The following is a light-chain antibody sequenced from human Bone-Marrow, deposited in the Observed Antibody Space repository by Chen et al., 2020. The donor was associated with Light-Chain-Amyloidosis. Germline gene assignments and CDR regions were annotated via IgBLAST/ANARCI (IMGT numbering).Light chain of an antibody. CDR2: DVS. V-gene: IGLV2-11*01. J-gene: IGLJ3*02. CDR1: SRDVGGYDS. CDR3: CSYAGSYWL. Sequence: QSALTQPRSVSGSPGQSVTISCTGTSRDVGGYDSVSWYQQYPGKAPNLMIYDVSKRPSGVPDRFSASRSGNTASLTISGLQAEDEADYYCCSYAGSYWLFGGGTKLTVL.